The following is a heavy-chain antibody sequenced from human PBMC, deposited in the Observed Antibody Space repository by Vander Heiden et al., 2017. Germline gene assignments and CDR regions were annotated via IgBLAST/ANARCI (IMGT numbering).Heavy chain of an antibody. D-gene: IGHD2-15*01. CDR1: GFPFSSYT. V-gene: IGHV3-48*02. CDR3: ARDPKLYGAFGPYFDY. J-gene: IGHJ4*02. Sequence: VQLVQSGGGLVQPGGSLRLSCRASGFPFSSYTMTWVRQTPGKGREWISYISATGVTIDYSQSVEGRFTISRDNVKNSLYLQMNNLRDDDTGVYYCARDPKLYGAFGPYFDYWGQGVLVTVAS. CDR2: ISATGVTI.